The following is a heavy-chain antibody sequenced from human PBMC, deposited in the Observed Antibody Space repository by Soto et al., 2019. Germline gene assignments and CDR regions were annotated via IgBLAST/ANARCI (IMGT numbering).Heavy chain of an antibody. Sequence: EVQLVESGGGLVKPGGSLRLSCAASGFTFSSYSMNWVRQAPGKGLEWVSSISSSSSYIYYVDSVKGRFTISRDNAKNSLYLQMNSLRAEDTAVYYCARERSGWDLYYWGQGTLVIVSS. CDR3: ARERSGWDLYY. J-gene: IGHJ4*02. D-gene: IGHD6-19*01. CDR2: ISSSSSYI. V-gene: IGHV3-21*01. CDR1: GFTFSSYS.